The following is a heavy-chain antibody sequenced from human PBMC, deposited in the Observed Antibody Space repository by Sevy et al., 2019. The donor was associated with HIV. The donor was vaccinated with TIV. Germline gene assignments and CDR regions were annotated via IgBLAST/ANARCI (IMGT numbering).Heavy chain of an antibody. D-gene: IGHD6-13*01. J-gene: IGHJ4*02. CDR1: GFTFSSYS. V-gene: IGHV3-48*01. CDR3: ARLSGYSSSWSYFDY. Sequence: GGSLRLSCAASGFTFSSYSMNWVRQAPGKGLEWVSYISSSSSTIYYADSVKGRFTISRDNAKNSLYLQMNSLRAEDTAVYYCARLSGYSSSWSYFDYWGQGILVTVSS. CDR2: ISSSSSTI.